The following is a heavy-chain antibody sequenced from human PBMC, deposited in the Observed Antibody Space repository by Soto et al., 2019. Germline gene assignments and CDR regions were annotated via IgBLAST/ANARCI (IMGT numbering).Heavy chain of an antibody. V-gene: IGHV3-33*01. J-gene: IGHJ4*02. D-gene: IGHD3-3*01. CDR3: ARGPSYYDFWSGYYAFDY. CDR1: GFTFSSYG. Sequence: GGSLRLSCAASGFTFSSYGMHWVRQAPGKGLEWVAVIWYDGSNKYYADSVKGRFTISRDNSKNTLYQQMNSLRAEDTAVYYCARGPSYYDFWSGYYAFDYWGQGTLVTVSS. CDR2: IWYDGSNK.